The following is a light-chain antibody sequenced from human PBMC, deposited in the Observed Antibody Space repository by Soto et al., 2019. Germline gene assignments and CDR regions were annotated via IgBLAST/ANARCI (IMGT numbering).Light chain of an antibody. CDR2: EVS. J-gene: IGLJ1*01. CDR3: SSYAGSNLYV. Sequence: QSVLTQPPSASGSPGQSVTISCTGTSSDVGGYNYVSWYQQPPDKAPKLLIYEVSKRPSGVPDRFSGSKSGNTASLTVSGLQAEDEADYYCSSYAGSNLYVFGTGTKVTVL. CDR1: SSDVGGYNY. V-gene: IGLV2-8*01.